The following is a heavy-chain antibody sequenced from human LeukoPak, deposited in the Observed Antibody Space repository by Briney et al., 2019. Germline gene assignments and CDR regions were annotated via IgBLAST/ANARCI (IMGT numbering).Heavy chain of an antibody. J-gene: IGHJ6*03. Sequence: PGGSLRLPCEASGFAFNSYTITWVRQAPEKGLESVSSITSRSSHIYIAGSVKGRFTISRDNAKNSLFLQMSSLRVEDTAVYYCARVAQGATTENYFYYYMDVWGKGTTVTVSS. D-gene: IGHD4-11*01. V-gene: IGHV3-21*01. CDR3: ARVAQGATTENYFYYYMDV. CDR1: GFAFNSYT. CDR2: ITSRSSHI.